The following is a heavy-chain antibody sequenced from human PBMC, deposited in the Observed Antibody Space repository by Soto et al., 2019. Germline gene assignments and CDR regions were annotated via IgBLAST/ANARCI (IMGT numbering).Heavy chain of an antibody. J-gene: IGHJ4*02. V-gene: IGHV4-31*03. D-gene: IGHD4-17*01. CDR1: GGSISSGGYY. CDR3: ARVDGTTVTIPD. CDR2: IYYSGST. Sequence: PSETLSLTCTVSGGSISSGGYYWSWIRQHPGKGLEWIGYIYYSGSTYYNPSLKSRVTISVDTSKNQFSLKLSSVTAADTAVYYCARVDGTTVTIPDWGQGTLVTVSS.